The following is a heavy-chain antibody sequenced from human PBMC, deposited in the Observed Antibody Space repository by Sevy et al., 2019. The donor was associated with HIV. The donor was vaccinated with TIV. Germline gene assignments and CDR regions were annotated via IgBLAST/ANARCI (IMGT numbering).Heavy chain of an antibody. CDR3: AKAQGGATTLFDY. Sequence: GGSLRLSCAASGFTFDDYAMHWVRQAPGKGLEWVSLISWDGGSTYYADSVKGRFTISRDNSKNSLYLQMNSLRAEDTALYYYAKAQGGATTLFDYWGQGTLVTVSS. CDR2: ISWDGGST. CDR1: GFTFDDYA. J-gene: IGHJ4*02. D-gene: IGHD1-26*01. V-gene: IGHV3-43D*04.